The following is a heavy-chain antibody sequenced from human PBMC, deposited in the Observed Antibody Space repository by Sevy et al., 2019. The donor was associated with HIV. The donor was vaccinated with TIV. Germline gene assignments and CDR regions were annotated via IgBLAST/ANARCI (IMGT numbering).Heavy chain of an antibody. CDR2: INPNSSDT. Sequence: ASVKVSCNASGYTFTGYYMNWVRQAPGQGLEWMGWINPNSSDTQHSEKFQGRVTMTRDTSISTAYMQLSSLRSDDTAVYYCARDFLAVTSIPSDAFDIWGQGTMVTVSS. CDR1: GYTFTGYY. D-gene: IGHD2-21*02. V-gene: IGHV1-2*02. J-gene: IGHJ3*02. CDR3: ARDFLAVTSIPSDAFDI.